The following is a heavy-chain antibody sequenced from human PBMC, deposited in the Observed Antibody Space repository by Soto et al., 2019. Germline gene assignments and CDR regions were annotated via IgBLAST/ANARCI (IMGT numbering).Heavy chain of an antibody. Sequence: QITLKESGPTLVKPTQTLTLTCTFSGFSLTTRGVGVGWIRQPPGKALECLALIYWDDDKRYSPSLQSRLSTPNDPSKNQVVLTMTNVDPVDTATYYCAHIPTYYQYDWFDPWGQGTLVSVSS. CDR1: GFSLTTRGVG. V-gene: IGHV2-5*02. J-gene: IGHJ5*02. D-gene: IGHD3-16*01. CDR3: AHIPTYYQYDWFDP. CDR2: IYWDDDK.